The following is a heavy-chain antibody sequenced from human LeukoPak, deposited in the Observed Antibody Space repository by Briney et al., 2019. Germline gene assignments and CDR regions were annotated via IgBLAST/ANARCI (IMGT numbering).Heavy chain of an antibody. CDR1: GGSISSSSYY. V-gene: IGHV4-39*01. CDR3: ARQGMVRASGEGV. CDR2: IYYTEST. Sequence: PSETLSLTCTVSGGSISSSSYYWGWIRQPPGKGLEWIGSIYYTESTYYSPSLQSRVSMSVDTSKNQFSLKLSSVTAADTAVYYCARQGMVRASGEGVWGKGTTVTVSS. D-gene: IGHD3-10*01. J-gene: IGHJ6*04.